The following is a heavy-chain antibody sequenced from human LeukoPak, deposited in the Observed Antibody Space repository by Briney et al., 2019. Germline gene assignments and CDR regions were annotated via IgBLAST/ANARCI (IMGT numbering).Heavy chain of an antibody. Sequence: GGSLRLSCAASGFTSGNHWMSWVRQAPGKGLEWVANINQDGSEKYYVDSVKGRFTISRDYAKNSLYLQMNSLRAEDTAVYYCGRAYGAGSCDYWGQGTLVTVSS. CDR3: GRAYGAGSCDY. J-gene: IGHJ4*02. CDR1: GFTSGNHW. V-gene: IGHV3-7*01. CDR2: INQDGSEK. D-gene: IGHD3-10*01.